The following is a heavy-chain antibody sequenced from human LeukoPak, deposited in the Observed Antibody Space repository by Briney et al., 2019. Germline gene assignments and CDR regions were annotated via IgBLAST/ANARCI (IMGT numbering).Heavy chain of an antibody. CDR2: ISYDGSNK. Sequence: GGSLRLSCAASGFTFSSYAMHWVRQAPGKGLEWVAVISYDGSNKYYADSVKGRFTISRDNSKNTLYLQMNSLRAEDTAVYYCARDSPGSSWYEGSGFDYWGQGTLVTVSS. D-gene: IGHD6-13*01. V-gene: IGHV3-30-3*01. J-gene: IGHJ4*02. CDR1: GFTFSSYA. CDR3: ARDSPGSSWYEGSGFDY.